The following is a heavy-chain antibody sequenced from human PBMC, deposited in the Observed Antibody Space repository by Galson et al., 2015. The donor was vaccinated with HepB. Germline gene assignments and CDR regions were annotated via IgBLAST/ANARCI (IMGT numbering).Heavy chain of an antibody. V-gene: IGHV3-23*01. CDR2: ISGSGGST. Sequence: SLRLSCAASGFTFSSYAMSWVRQAPGKGLEWVSAISGSGGSTYYADSVKGRFTISRDNSKNTLYLQMNSLRAEDTAVYYCAKGPSKYCSGGSCHTVYWGQGTLVTVSS. J-gene: IGHJ4*02. D-gene: IGHD2-15*01. CDR3: AKGPSKYCSGGSCHTVY. CDR1: GFTFSSYA.